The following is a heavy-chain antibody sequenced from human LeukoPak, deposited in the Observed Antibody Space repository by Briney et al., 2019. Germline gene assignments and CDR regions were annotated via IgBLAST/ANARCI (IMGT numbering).Heavy chain of an antibody. D-gene: IGHD3-9*01. Sequence: PSETLSLTCAVSGGSISSGGYSWSWIRQPPGKGLEWIGYIYHSGSTYYNPSPKSRVTISVDRSKTQFSLKLSSVTAADTAVYYCARADYDILTGYIRSWFDPWGQGTLVTVSS. V-gene: IGHV4-30-2*01. CDR1: GGSISSGGYS. J-gene: IGHJ5*02. CDR2: IYHSGST. CDR3: ARADYDILTGYIRSWFDP.